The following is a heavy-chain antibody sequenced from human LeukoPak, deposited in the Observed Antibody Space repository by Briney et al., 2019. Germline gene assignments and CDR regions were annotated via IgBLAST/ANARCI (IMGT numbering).Heavy chain of an antibody. CDR3: AREYYDSSGYYFY. V-gene: IGHV1-2*02. CDR2: INPNSGGT. CDR1: GYTFTGYY. Sequence: GASVKVSCKASGYTFTGYYMHWVRQASGQGLEWMGWINPNSGGTNYAQKFQGRVTMTRDTSISTAYMELSRLRSDDTAVYYCAREYYDSSGYYFYWGQGTLVTVSS. D-gene: IGHD3-22*01. J-gene: IGHJ4*02.